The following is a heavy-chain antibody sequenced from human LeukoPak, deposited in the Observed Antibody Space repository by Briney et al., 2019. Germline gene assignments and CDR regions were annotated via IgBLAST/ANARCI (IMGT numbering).Heavy chain of an antibody. CDR3: ARVKDYYDSSGYYLSYFDY. CDR1: GYTFTSYG. V-gene: IGHV1-18*01. J-gene: IGHJ4*02. D-gene: IGHD3-22*01. CDR2: ISAYSGNT. Sequence: ASVKVSCKASGYTFTSYGISWVRQAPGQGLEWMGWISAYSGNTNYAQKLQGRVTMTTDTSTSTAYMELRSLRSDDTAVYYCARVKDYYDSSGYYLSYFDYWGQGTLVTVSS.